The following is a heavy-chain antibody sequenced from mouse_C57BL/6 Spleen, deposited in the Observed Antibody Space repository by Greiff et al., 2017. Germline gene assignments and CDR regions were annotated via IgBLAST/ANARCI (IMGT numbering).Heavy chain of an antibody. CDR2: IHPNSGST. CDR3: AYPTAHAREFAY. CDR1: GYTFTSYW. V-gene: IGHV1-64*01. D-gene: IGHD3-2*02. Sequence: QVQLQQPGAELVKPGASVKLSCKASGYTFTSYWMHWVKQRPGQGLEWIGMIHPNSGSTNYNEKFKSKATLTVDKSSSTAYMQHSSLTTEDSAVDYYAYPTAHAREFAYWGQGTLVTVSA. J-gene: IGHJ3*01.